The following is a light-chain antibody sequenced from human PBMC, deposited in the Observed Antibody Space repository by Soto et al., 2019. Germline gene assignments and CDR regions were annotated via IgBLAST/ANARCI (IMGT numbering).Light chain of an antibody. CDR2: DVS. CDR1: SSDVGGYNY. Sequence: QSALTQPASVSGSPGQSITISCTGTSSDVGGYNYVSWYQQHPGKAPKLMIYDVSNRPSGVSDRFSGSKSGDTASLTISGIQAEDEADYYCISYTTSSTRVFGGGTKLTVL. CDR3: ISYTTSSTRV. J-gene: IGLJ2*01. V-gene: IGLV2-14*01.